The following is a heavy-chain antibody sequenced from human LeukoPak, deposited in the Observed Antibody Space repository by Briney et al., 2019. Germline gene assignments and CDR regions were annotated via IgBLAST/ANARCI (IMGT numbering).Heavy chain of an antibody. V-gene: IGHV3-21*05. Sequence: GGSLRLSCAASGFSFSTHSMNWVRQAPGKGLEWVSYISHTANDIYYGESVRGRFTISRDNAKNSVYLQMHSLRAEDMAVYYCAGDGTGVLPGDAFDIWSQGTMVTVSS. CDR1: GFSFSTHS. CDR2: ISHTANDI. D-gene: IGHD1-1*01. CDR3: AGDGTGVLPGDAFDI. J-gene: IGHJ3*02.